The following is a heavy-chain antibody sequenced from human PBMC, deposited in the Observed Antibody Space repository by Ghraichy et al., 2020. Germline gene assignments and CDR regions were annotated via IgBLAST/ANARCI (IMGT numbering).Heavy chain of an antibody. D-gene: IGHD2-2*01. J-gene: IGHJ6*02. CDR3: ARAAGETPYCSSTSCYAGWYYYGMDV. Sequence: SVKVSCKASGGTFSSYAISWVRQAPGQGLEWMGGIIPIFGTANYAQKFQGRVTITADESTSTAYMELSSLRSEDTAVYYCARAAGETPYCSSTSCYAGWYYYGMDVWSQGTTVTVSS. CDR2: IIPIFGTA. CDR1: GGTFSSYA. V-gene: IGHV1-69*13.